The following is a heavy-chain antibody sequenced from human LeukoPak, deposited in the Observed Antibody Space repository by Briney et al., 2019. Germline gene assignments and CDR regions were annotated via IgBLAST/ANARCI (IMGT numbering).Heavy chain of an antibody. V-gene: IGHV1-58*02. Sequence: SVKVSCKASGFTFTSSAMQWVRQARGQRVEWIGWIVVGSGNTNYAQKFQERVTISRAMSTSPAYTELSSLRSDDTAVYYCAAELVPYSTYLGDYWGRGTLVTVSS. D-gene: IGHD4-11*01. CDR3: AAELVPYSTYLGDY. CDR1: GFTFTSSA. J-gene: IGHJ4*02. CDR2: IVVGSGNT.